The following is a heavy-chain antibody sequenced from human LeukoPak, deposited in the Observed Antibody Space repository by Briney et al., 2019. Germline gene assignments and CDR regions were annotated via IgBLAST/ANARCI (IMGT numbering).Heavy chain of an antibody. CDR1: GGSFSGYY. V-gene: IGHV4-34*01. CDR2: INHSGST. Sequence: PSETLSLTCAVYGGSFSGYYWSWIRQPPGKGLEWIGEINHSGSTNYNPSLKSRVTISVDTSKNQFSLKLSSVTAADTAVYYCARGFPKYCSSTSCYYLDYWGQGTLVTVSS. CDR3: ARGFPKYCSSTSCYYLDY. J-gene: IGHJ4*02. D-gene: IGHD2-2*01.